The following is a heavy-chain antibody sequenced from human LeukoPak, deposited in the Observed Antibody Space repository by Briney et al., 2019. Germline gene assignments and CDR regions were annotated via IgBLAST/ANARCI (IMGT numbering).Heavy chain of an antibody. D-gene: IGHD6-19*01. CDR1: GGSISSYY. V-gene: IGHV4-59*01. J-gene: IGHJ4*02. Sequence: PSETLSLTCTVSGGSISSYYWSWIRQPPGKGLEWIGYIYYSGSTNYNPSLKCRVTISVDTSKNQFSLKLSSVTAADTAVYYCARESSGWPLDYWGQGTLVTVSS. CDR2: IYYSGST. CDR3: ARESSGWPLDY.